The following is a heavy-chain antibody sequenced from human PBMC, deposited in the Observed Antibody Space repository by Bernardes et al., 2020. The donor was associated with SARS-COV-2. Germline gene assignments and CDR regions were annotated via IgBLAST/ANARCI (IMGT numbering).Heavy chain of an antibody. D-gene: IGHD4-4*01. CDR3: ATGTVTPSDYYYGMAV. CDR2: ISWNSGSI. Sequence: LRLSCAASGFTFDDYARHWVRQAPGKGLEWVSGISWNSGSIGYADSVKGRFTSSRDNAKNSLYLQMNSLRAEDTALYDCATGTVTPSDYYYGMAVWDQGSSFTV. CDR1: GFTFDDYA. V-gene: IGHV3-9*01. J-gene: IGHJ6*02.